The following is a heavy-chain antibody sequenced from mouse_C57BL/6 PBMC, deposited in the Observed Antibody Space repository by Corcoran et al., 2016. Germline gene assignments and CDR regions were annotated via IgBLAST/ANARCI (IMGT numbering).Heavy chain of an antibody. D-gene: IGHD2-5*01. CDR3: ARSNYEAMYY. Sequence: QIQLVQSGPELKKTGETVKISCKASGYTFTTYGMSWVKQAPGKGLKWMGWINTYSGVPTYADDFKGRFAFSLETSASTAYLQINNLKNEDTATYFCARSNYEAMYYWGQVTSVTVSS. CDR2: INTYSGVP. J-gene: IGHJ4*01. CDR1: GYTFTTYG. V-gene: IGHV9-3*01.